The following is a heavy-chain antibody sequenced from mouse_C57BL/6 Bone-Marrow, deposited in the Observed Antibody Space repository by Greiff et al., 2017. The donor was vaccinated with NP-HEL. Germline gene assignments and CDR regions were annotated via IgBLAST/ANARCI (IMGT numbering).Heavy chain of an antibody. V-gene: IGHV1-82*01. CDR3: ARGTMKAY. D-gene: IGHD2-4*01. CDR1: GYAFSSSW. J-gene: IGHJ3*01. CDR2: IYPGDGDT. Sequence: VQLQQSGPELVKPVASVKISCKAFGYAFSSSWMNWVKQRPGKGLEWIGRIYPGDGDTNYNGKFKGKATLTADKSSSTAYMQLSSLTSEDSAVYFCARGTMKAYWGQGTLVTVSA.